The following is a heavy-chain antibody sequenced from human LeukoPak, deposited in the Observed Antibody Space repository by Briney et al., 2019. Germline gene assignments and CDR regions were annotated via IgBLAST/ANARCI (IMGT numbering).Heavy chain of an antibody. J-gene: IGHJ6*02. CDR2: ISPYDGNT. Sequence: ASVKVSCEASNYTFASYGLSWVRQAPGQGLQWVGWISPYDGNTDYAQRFQARVTMTIDRATRTVYMDLKRLRLDDTAVYYCVRVWPPNAVDRGMTYSYFNALGVWGQGTTVIVSS. D-gene: IGHD1-1*01. CDR1: NYTFASYG. V-gene: IGHV1-18*01. CDR3: VRVWPPNAVDRGMTYSYFNALGV.